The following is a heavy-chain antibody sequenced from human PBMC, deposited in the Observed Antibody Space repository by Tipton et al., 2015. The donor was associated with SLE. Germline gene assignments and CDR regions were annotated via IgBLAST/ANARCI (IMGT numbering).Heavy chain of an antibody. V-gene: IGHV4-34*01. J-gene: IGHJ6*03. CDR2: INHSGST. D-gene: IGHD3-10*01. Sequence: TLSLTCAVYGGSFSGYYWSWIRQPPGKGLEWIGEINHSGSTNYNPSLKGRVTISVDTSKNQFSLKLSSVTAADTAVYYCAKRTGIERNYYYYYYMDVWGKGTTVTVSS. CDR3: AKRTGIERNYYYYYYMDV. CDR1: GGSFSGYY.